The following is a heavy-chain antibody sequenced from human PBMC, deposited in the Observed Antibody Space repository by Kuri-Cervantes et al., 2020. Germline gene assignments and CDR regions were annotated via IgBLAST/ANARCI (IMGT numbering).Heavy chain of an antibody. CDR3: ARVGYDILTGSDNWFDP. J-gene: IGHJ5*02. CDR1: GFTFSSYA. D-gene: IGHD3-9*01. CDR2: ISYDGSNK. Sequence: GESLKISCAASGFTFSSYAMHWVRQAPGKGLEWVAVISYDGSNKYYADSVKGRFTISRDNAKNSLYLQMNSLRAEDTAVYYCARVGYDILTGSDNWFDPWGQGTLVTVSS. V-gene: IGHV3-30-3*01.